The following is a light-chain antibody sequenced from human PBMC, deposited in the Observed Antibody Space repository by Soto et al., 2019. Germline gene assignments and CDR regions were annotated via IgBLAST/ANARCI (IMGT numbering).Light chain of an antibody. V-gene: IGLV2-23*02. CDR1: SSDVGSYNL. J-gene: IGLJ3*02. Sequence: QSVLTQPASVSGSPGQSITISCTGTSSDVGSYNLVSWYQQHPGKAPKLMIYEVIKRPSGVSNRFSGSKSGNTASLTISGLQAEDEADYYCCSYAGSSTLVFGGGTKVTVL. CDR2: EVI. CDR3: CSYAGSSTLV.